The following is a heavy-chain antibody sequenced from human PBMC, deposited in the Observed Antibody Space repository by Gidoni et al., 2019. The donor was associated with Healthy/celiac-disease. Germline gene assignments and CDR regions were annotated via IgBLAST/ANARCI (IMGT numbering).Heavy chain of an antibody. D-gene: IGHD3-22*01. Sequence: QVQLVQSGAEVKKPGASVKVSCKVSGYTLTDLSMHWVRQAPGKGLEWMGGFDPEDGETIYAQKFQGRVTMTEDTSTDTAYMELSSLRSEDTAVYYCATGYYYDSSGYPTGAFDIWGQGTMVTVSS. J-gene: IGHJ3*02. CDR2: FDPEDGET. CDR1: GYTLTDLS. V-gene: IGHV1-24*01. CDR3: ATGYYYDSSGYPTGAFDI.